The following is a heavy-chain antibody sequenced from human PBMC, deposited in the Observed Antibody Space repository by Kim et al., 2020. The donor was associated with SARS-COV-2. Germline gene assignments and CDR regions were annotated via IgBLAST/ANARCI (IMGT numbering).Heavy chain of an antibody. Sequence: GGSLRLSCTTSGFTFADYSVSWFRQAPGEGLEWVGFIRDRAYGGTTDYAASVKRTFTISKDDSKRNDQLQMNSLRTEDTAMYYCSRVKGFPPYACYFDYWGRGTPVTLSS. D-gene: IGHD2-15*01. CDR2: IRDRAYGGTT. J-gene: IGHJ4*02. V-gene: IGHV3-49*03. CDR1: GFTFADYS. CDR3: SRVKGFPPYACYFDY.